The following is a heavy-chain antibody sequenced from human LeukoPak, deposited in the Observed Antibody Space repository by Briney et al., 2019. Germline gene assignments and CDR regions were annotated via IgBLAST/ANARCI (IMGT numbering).Heavy chain of an antibody. CDR2: ISYDGSNK. CDR1: GFTFSSYA. CDR3: ARPYYYSSGSLPY. V-gene: IGHV3-30*04. D-gene: IGHD3-10*01. J-gene: IGHJ4*02. Sequence: QRWGVLRLSCAASGFTFSSYAMHWVRQAPGKGLEWVAVISYDGSNKYYADSVKGRFTISRDNAKNSLYLQMNSLRAEDTAVYYCARPYYYSSGSLPYWGQGTLVTVSS.